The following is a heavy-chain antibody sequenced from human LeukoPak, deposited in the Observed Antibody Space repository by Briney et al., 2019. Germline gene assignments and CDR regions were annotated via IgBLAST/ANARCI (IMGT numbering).Heavy chain of an antibody. J-gene: IGHJ3*02. CDR3: ARGRLELHGPVAFDI. D-gene: IGHD1-7*01. CDR2: IRYDGSNK. CDR1: GFTFSSYG. V-gene: IGHV3-30*02. Sequence: GGSLRLSCAASGFTFSSYGVHWVRQAPGKGLEWVAFIRYDGSNKYYADSVKGRFTISRDNSKNTPYLQMNSLRAEDTAVYYCARGRLELHGPVAFDIWGQGTMVTVSS.